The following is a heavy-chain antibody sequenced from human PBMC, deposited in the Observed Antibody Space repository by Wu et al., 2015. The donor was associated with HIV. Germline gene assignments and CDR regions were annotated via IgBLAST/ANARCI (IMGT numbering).Heavy chain of an antibody. V-gene: IGHV1-69*05. J-gene: IGHJ6*02. Sequence: QVQLVQSGAEVKKPGSSVKVSCKGSGGTFSSYAISWVRQAPGQGLEWMGGITPIFQTAKYAQKFQGRVTITRDESTSTAYMEVSSLRSDDTAVYYCARDLPSYYDILTGYTVSGGMDVWGQGTTVTVSS. CDR3: ARDLPSYYDILTGYTVSGGMDV. CDR2: ITPIFQTA. CDR1: GGTFSSYA. D-gene: IGHD3-9*01.